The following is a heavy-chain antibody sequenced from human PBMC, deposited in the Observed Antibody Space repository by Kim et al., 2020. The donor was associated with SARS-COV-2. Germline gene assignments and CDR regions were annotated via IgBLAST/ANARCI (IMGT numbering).Heavy chain of an antibody. D-gene: IGHD3-10*01. Sequence: GGSLRLSCAASGFTFSSYWMHWVRQAPGKGLVWVSRINSDGSSTSYADSVKGRFTISRDNAKNTLYLQMNSLRAEDTAVYYCAREEWFGEYDPGYNWFDPWGQGTLVTVSS. CDR1: GFTFSSYW. J-gene: IGHJ5*02. CDR2: INSDGSST. V-gene: IGHV3-74*01. CDR3: AREEWFGEYDPGYNWFDP.